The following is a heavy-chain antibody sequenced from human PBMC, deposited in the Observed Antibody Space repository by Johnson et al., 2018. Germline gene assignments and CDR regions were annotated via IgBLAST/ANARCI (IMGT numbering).Heavy chain of an antibody. Sequence: QVQLQESAPGLVEPSETLSLTCTVSGGSIGSFYWNWVRQSPGKGLEWIGYISSSGNTQYNPSLQSRVTISVDTSKNQFSLKLSSVTAADTAVYYCARGSVILGLDYWGHGTLVTVSS. CDR3: ARGSVILGLDY. V-gene: IGHV4-59*01. J-gene: IGHJ4*01. D-gene: IGHD2-21*01. CDR2: ISSSGNT. CDR1: GGSIGSFY.